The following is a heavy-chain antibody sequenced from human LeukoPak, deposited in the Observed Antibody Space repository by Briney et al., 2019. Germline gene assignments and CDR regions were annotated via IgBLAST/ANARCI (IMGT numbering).Heavy chain of an antibody. V-gene: IGHV4-4*07. D-gene: IGHD3-16*01. CDR3: ARIGGITYFDY. CDR1: GGYIGSYF. J-gene: IGHJ4*02. CDR2: FYTSGSP. Sequence: KPSETLSLTCSVSGGYIGSYFWTWIRQPAGKELEWIGRFYTSGSPNYNPSLQSRVTMSVDTSKNQFSLRLSSVSPADTAVYYCARIGGITYFDYWGQGTVVTVSP.